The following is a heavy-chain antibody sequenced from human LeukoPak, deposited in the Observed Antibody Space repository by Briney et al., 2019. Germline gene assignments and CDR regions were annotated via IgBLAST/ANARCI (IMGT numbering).Heavy chain of an antibody. J-gene: IGHJ4*02. CDR3: ARVSPGYSYGYYPRFFDY. CDR2: ISSSSSYI. V-gene: IGHV3-21*01. Sequence: QPGGSLRLSCAASGFTFSSYSMNWVRQAPGKGLEWVSSISSSSSYIYYADSVKGRFTISRDNAKNSLYLQMNSLRAEDTAVYYCARVSPGYSYGYYPRFFDYWGQGTLVTVSS. D-gene: IGHD5-18*01. CDR1: GFTFSSYS.